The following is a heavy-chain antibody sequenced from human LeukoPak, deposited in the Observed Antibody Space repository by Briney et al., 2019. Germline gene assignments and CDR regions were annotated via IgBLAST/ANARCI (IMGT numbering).Heavy chain of an antibody. CDR1: GFTFSSCA. CDR3: ARDLIDSSYFDY. Sequence: SGGSLRLSCAASGFTFSSCAMHWVRQAPGKGLEWVAVISYDGSNKYYADSVKGRFTISRDNSKNTLYLQMNSLRAEDTAVYYCARDLIDSSYFDYWGQGTLVTVSS. D-gene: IGHD3-22*01. CDR2: ISYDGSNK. V-gene: IGHV3-30-3*01. J-gene: IGHJ4*02.